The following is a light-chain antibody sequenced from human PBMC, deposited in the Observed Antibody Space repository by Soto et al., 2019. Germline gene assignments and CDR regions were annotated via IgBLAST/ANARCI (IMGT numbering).Light chain of an antibody. V-gene: IGKV1-39*01. CDR3: QEYYSTRDT. CDR1: ESISRH. CDR2: AES. Sequence: LSPSSXSAYPSIRVPTPSRDAESISRHLNWYKQKQGREXEXXXYAESNLKNGVPSRLAGSGSGKEFNIKTTGLQLEDFATYYCQEYYSTRDTFGQGTRLDI. J-gene: IGKJ5*01.